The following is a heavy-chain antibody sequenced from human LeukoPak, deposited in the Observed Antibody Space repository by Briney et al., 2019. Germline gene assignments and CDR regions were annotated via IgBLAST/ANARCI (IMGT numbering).Heavy chain of an antibody. V-gene: IGHV1-8*01. CDR1: GYTFTSYD. D-gene: IGHD4-17*01. CDR3: ARYEYGDLELDY. J-gene: IGHJ4*02. CDR2: MNPNSGNT. Sequence: ASVKASCKASGYTFTSYDINWVRQATGQGLEWMGWMNPNSGNTGYAQKFQGRVTMTRNTSISTAYMELSSLRSEDTAVYYCARYEYGDLELDYWGQGTLVTVSS.